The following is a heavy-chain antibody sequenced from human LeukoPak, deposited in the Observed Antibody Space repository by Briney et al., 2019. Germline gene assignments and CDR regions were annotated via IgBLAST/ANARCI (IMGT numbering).Heavy chain of an antibody. J-gene: IGHJ4*02. Sequence: GGSLRLSCAASGNYWMHWARQAPGKGLVWVSHINSDGSWTSYADSVKGRFTISKDNAKNTVYLQMNSLRAEDTAVYYCVSLYETYWGRGTLVTVSS. D-gene: IGHD2/OR15-2a*01. V-gene: IGHV3-74*01. CDR1: GNYW. CDR2: INSDGSWT. CDR3: VSLYETY.